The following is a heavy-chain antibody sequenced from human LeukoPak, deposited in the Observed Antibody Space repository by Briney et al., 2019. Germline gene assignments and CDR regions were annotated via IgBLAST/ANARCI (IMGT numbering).Heavy chain of an antibody. J-gene: IGHJ4*02. CDR3: AKDHYYDSSGYSFFDY. CDR2: ISYDGSNK. D-gene: IGHD3-22*01. V-gene: IGHV3-30*18. CDR1: GFTFSGYG. Sequence: PGGSLRLSCAASGFTFSGYGMHWVRQAPGKGLEWVAVISYDGSNKYYADSVKGRFTISRDNSKNTLYLQMNSLRAEDTAVYYCAKDHYYDSSGYSFFDYWGQGTLVTVSS.